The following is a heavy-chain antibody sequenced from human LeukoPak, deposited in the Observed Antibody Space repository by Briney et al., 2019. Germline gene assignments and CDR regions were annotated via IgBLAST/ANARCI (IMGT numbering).Heavy chain of an antibody. Sequence: GASVKVSCKASGYTFTSYDINWVRQATGQGLEWMGWMNPNSGNTGYAQKFQGRVTMTRDTSTSTVYMELSSLRSEDTAVYYCARGPRGRSGSYIYYYYYMDVWGKGTTVTVSS. CDR3: ARGPRGRSGSYIYYYYYMDV. CDR1: GYTFTSYD. D-gene: IGHD1-26*01. J-gene: IGHJ6*03. V-gene: IGHV1-8*01. CDR2: MNPNSGNT.